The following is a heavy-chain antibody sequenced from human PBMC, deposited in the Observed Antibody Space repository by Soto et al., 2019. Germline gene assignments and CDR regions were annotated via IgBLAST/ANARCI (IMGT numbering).Heavy chain of an antibody. CDR3: ARQTSTGNYYLDV. Sequence: PGGSIKLACAASGFSFSYYVVDGVRQAPGKGLEWVSYISTSSSNIYYADSVKGRFTISRDNAKNSLSLQMNSLRAADTAVYYCARQTSTGNYYLDVWGEGTTVTVSS. J-gene: IGHJ6*03. CDR2: ISTSSSNI. V-gene: IGHV3-48*01. CDR1: GFSFSYYV. D-gene: IGHD2-2*01.